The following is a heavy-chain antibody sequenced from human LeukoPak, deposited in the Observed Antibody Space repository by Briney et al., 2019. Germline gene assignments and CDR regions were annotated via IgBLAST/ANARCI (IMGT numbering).Heavy chain of an antibody. CDR3: AKDDWEAAAGTDYYYYGVDV. CDR1: GFPFNSYG. V-gene: IGHV3-30*18. Sequence: PGGSLRLSCAASGFPFNSYGMHWVRQAPGKGLEWVAVISYDGSNKYYADSVKGRFTISRDNSKNTLYLQMNSLRAEDTAVYYCAKDDWEAAAGTDYYYYGVDVWGQGTTVTVSS. CDR2: ISYDGSNK. D-gene: IGHD6-13*01. J-gene: IGHJ6*02.